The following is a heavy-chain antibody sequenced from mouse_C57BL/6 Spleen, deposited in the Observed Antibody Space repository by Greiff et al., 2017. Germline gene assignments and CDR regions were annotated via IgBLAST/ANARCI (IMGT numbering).Heavy chain of an antibody. V-gene: IGHV5-15*01. CDR2: ISNLAYSI. D-gene: IGHD1-1*01. Sequence: DVHLVESGGGLVQPGGSLKLSCAASGFTFSDYGMAWVRQAPRKGPEWVAFISNLAYSIYYADTVTGRFTISRENAKNTLYLEMSSLRSEDTAMYYCARQTYGSSYHYYAMDYWGQGTSVTVSS. CDR3: ARQTYGSSYHYYAMDY. J-gene: IGHJ4*01. CDR1: GFTFSDYG.